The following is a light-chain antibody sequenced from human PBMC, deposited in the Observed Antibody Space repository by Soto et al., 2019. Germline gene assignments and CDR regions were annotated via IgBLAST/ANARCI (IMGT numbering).Light chain of an antibody. CDR3: QKYNSAPRS. CDR2: AAS. V-gene: IGKV1-27*01. CDR1: QDISNY. J-gene: IGKJ1*01. Sequence: DIQMTQSPSSLSASVGGRVTITCRASQDISNYLAWYQQKPGTVPKLLISAASTLQSGVPSRFSGSGSGTDFTLTISSLQPEDVATYYCQKYNSAPRSFGQGTKVQIK.